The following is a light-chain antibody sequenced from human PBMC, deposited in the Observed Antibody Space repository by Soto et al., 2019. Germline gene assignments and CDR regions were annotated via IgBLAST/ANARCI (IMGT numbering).Light chain of an antibody. CDR3: SPHAGSKNVV. CDR1: SSDVGGYNY. CDR2: EVS. Sequence: QSALTQPPSASGSPGQSVTISCTGTSSDVGGYNYVSWYQHHPGKAPKLMIYEVSKRPSGVPDRFSGSKSGNTASLTVSGLQAEDEADYYCSPHAGSKNVVFGGGTKLTVL. J-gene: IGLJ2*01. V-gene: IGLV2-8*01.